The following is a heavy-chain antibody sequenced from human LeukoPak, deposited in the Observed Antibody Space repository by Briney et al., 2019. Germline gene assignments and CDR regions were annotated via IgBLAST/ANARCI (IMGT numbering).Heavy chain of an antibody. D-gene: IGHD3-16*01. Sequence: SETLSLTCSVSGDSTTSYYWSWIRQSPGKGLEWLGLIYKSGDVNYHPSFRSRLFMSVDRSKTQVSLRLRSVTAADTAVYYCASGKYFYDDAGSVNRASRTALDLWARGTMVIVSS. J-gene: IGHJ3*01. CDR3: ASGKYFYDDAGSVNRASRTALDL. CDR2: IYKSGDV. V-gene: IGHV4-59*01. CDR1: GDSTTSYY.